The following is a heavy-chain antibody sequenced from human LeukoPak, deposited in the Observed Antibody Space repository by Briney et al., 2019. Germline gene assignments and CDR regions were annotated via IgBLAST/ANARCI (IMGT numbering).Heavy chain of an antibody. V-gene: IGHV4-59*08. D-gene: IGHD5-24*01. Sequence: SETLSLTCTVSGGSMTSYYWSWIRQPPGKGLEWMGYIFYRGNTNYNPSVKSRVTISIDTSMNQFSLKLSSVTAADTAVYYCARVREMATIDYWGQGTLVTVSS. J-gene: IGHJ4*02. CDR1: GGSMTSYY. CDR2: IFYRGNT. CDR3: ARVREMATIDY.